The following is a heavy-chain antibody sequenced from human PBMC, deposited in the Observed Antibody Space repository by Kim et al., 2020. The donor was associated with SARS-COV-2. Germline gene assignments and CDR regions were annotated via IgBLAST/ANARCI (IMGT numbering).Heavy chain of an antibody. Sequence: GGSLRLSCEASGFTFTSYGMTWVRQAPGKGLEWVANIKSDGSEKYYVDSVKGRFTISRDNAKNSLYLQMDSLRAEDTAVYFCVRGRGWNDYWGQGTLVTVSS. CDR1: GFTFTSYG. D-gene: IGHD6-19*01. CDR2: IKSDGSEK. V-gene: IGHV3-7*05. J-gene: IGHJ4*02. CDR3: VRGRGWNDY.